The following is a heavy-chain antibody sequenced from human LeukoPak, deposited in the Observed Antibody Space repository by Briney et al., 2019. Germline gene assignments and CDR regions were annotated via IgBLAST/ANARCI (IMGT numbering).Heavy chain of an antibody. Sequence: SVKVSCKASGGTFSSYAISWVRQAPGQGLEWMGRIIPIFGTANYAQKFQGRVTITTDESTSAAYMELSSLRSEDTAVYYCASYIGACSGGSCYHWFDPWGQGTLVTVSS. CDR3: ASYIGACSGGSCYHWFDP. V-gene: IGHV1-69*05. CDR1: GGTFSSYA. J-gene: IGHJ5*02. CDR2: IIPIFGTA. D-gene: IGHD2-15*01.